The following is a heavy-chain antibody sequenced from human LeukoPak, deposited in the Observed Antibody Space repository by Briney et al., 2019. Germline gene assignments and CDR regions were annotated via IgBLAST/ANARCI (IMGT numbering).Heavy chain of an antibody. CDR3: TGMWIQLWLSSEASDI. V-gene: IGHV3-73*01. Sequence: GGSLRLSCAASGFTFSGSAMHWVRQASGKGLEWVGRIRSKANSYATAYAASVKGRLTISRDDSKNTAYLQMNGLKTEDTAVYYCTGMWIQLWLSSEASDIWGQGTMVTVSS. CDR2: IRSKANSYAT. D-gene: IGHD5-18*01. J-gene: IGHJ3*02. CDR1: GFTFSGSA.